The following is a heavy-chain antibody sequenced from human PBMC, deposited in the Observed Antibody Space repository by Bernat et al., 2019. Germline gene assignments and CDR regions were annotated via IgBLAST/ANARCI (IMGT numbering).Heavy chain of an antibody. J-gene: IGHJ4*02. CDR1: GFMFSDHY. CDR3: ARSTSGSILDY. Sequence: EVHLVESGGGLVQPGGSLRLSCAASGFMFSDHYMDWVRQAPGKGLEWLGRINKGNSHTTEYAASVKGRITVSRDDSRNSLFLQLNSLSAEDTAVYYCARSTSGSILDYWGQGTLVTVSS. V-gene: IGHV3-72*01. D-gene: IGHD3-22*01. CDR2: INKGNSHTT.